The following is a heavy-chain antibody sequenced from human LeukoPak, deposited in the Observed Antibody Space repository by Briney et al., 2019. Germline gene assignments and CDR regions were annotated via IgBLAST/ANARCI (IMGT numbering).Heavy chain of an antibody. CDR2: IYYTET. CDR3: ATRKLGNDY. V-gene: IGHV4-59*02. D-gene: IGHD7-27*01. J-gene: IGHJ4*02. CDR1: GGSVSDYY. Sequence: PSETLSLTCTVSGGSVSDYYWSWIRQSPGKGLEGIGYIYYTETSYNPSLKSRVTISADTSKNQSSLKLYSVTAADTAVYYCATRKLGNDYWGQGTLVTVSS.